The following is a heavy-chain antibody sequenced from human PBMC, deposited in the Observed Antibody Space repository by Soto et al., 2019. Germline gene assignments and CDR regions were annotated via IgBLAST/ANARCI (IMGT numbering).Heavy chain of an antibody. J-gene: IGHJ4*02. D-gene: IGHD5-12*01. CDR2: ISGSGGST. CDR3: AKDQTDSGYDFGAYDY. V-gene: IGHV3-23*01. CDR1: GFTFSSYA. Sequence: EVQLLESGGGLVQPGGSLRLSCAASGFTFSSYAMSWVRQAPGKGLEWVSAISGSGGSTYYADSVKGRVTISRDNSKNTLYLQMNSLRAEDTAVYYCAKDQTDSGYDFGAYDYWGQGTLVTVSS.